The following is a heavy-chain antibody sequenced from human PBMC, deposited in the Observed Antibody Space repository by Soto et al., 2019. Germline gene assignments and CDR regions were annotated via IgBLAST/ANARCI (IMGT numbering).Heavy chain of an antibody. CDR1: GYSFTSYW. CDR2: IYPGDSDT. Sequence: PGESLKISCTGVGYSFTSYWIAWVRQTPGKGLEWMGIIYPGDSDTRYGPSFEGQVTISADKSITTAYLQWSSLKASDTAMYYCARGYCTTTICDPWFDPWGQGTLVTVSS. D-gene: IGHD2-8*01. CDR3: ARGYCTTTICDPWFDP. J-gene: IGHJ5*02. V-gene: IGHV5-51*01.